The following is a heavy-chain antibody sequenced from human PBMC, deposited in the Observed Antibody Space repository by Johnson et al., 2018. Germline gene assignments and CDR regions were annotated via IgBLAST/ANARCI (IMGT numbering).Heavy chain of an antibody. V-gene: IGHV1-69*01. CDR3: ARDHVRLVYYYYGMDV. CDR1: GGTFSSYA. CDR2: IIPIFGTA. Sequence: QVQLVQSGAEVKKPGSSVKVSCKASGGTFSSYAISWVRQAPGQGLEWMGGIIPIFGTANYAQKFQGRVTITADESTSPAYMELSSLRSEDTAVYYCARDHVRLVYYYYGMDVWGQGTTVTVSS. J-gene: IGHJ6*02.